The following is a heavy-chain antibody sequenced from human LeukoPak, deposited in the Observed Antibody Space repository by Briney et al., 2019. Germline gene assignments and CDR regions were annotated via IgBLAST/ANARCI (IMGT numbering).Heavy chain of an antibody. Sequence: ASVKVSCKASGYTFTGYYMHWVRQAPGQGLEWMGWINPNSGGTNYAQKFQGRVTMTRDTSISTAYMELSGLRSDDTAVYYCARANMVRGVGLFFGRNWFDPWGQGTLVTVSS. J-gene: IGHJ5*02. CDR1: GYTFTGYY. CDR3: ARANMVRGVGLFFGRNWFDP. D-gene: IGHD3-10*01. CDR2: INPNSGGT. V-gene: IGHV1-2*02.